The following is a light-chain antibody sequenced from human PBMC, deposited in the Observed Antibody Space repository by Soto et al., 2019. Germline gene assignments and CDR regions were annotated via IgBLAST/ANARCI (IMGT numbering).Light chain of an antibody. CDR3: QQDGSSPPIT. Sequence: EIVLTQSPGTLSLSPGERATLSCRASQSVSSSYLAWYQQTPGQAPRLLIYGASSRATGIPDRFSGSGSGTDFTLTISRLEPEDFAVYYCQQDGSSPPITFGQGTLLEIK. CDR2: GAS. J-gene: IGKJ5*01. V-gene: IGKV3-20*01. CDR1: QSVSSSY.